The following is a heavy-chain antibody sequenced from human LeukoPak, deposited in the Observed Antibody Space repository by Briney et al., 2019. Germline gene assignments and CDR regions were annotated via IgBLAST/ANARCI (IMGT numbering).Heavy chain of an antibody. CDR3: AKDLWIQLWSPFDY. V-gene: IGHV3-23*01. J-gene: IGHJ4*02. D-gene: IGHD5-18*01. CDR1: GFTFSSYA. Sequence: GGSLRLSCAASGFTFSSYAMSWVRQAPGKGLEWVSAISGGGGSTYYADSVKGRFTISRDNSKNTLYLQMNSLRAEDTAVYYCAKDLWIQLWSPFDYWGQGTLVTVSS. CDR2: ISGGGGST.